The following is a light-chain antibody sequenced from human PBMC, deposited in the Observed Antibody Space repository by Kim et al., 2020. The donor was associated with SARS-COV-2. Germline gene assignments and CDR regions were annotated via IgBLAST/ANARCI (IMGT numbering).Light chain of an antibody. Sequence: EIVLTQSPGTLSLSPGERATLSCRASQSVSGSHLAWYQQKPGQTPRILIYDASSRVTGISDRFSGSGSGTDFTLTISRLQPEDFAVYYCQQYAASPLTVGGGTKVDIK. V-gene: IGKV3-20*01. CDR2: DAS. CDR1: QSVSGSH. CDR3: QQYAASPLT. J-gene: IGKJ4*01.